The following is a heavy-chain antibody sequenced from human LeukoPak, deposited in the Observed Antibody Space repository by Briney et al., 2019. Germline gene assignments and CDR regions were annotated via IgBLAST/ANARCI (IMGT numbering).Heavy chain of an antibody. J-gene: IGHJ4*02. CDR1: GGSFSGYY. CDR2: INHSGST. CDR3: ARHRIGSGSYSRYDY. Sequence: SETLSLTCAVYGGSFSGYYWSWIRQPPGKGLEWIGEINHSGSTNYNPSLKSRVTISVDTSKNQFSLKLSSVTAADTAVYYCARHRIGSGSYSRYDYWGQGTLVTVSS. V-gene: IGHV4-34*01. D-gene: IGHD3-10*01.